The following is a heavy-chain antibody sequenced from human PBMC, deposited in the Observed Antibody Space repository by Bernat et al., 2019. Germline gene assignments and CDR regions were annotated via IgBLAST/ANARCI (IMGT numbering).Heavy chain of an antibody. D-gene: IGHD1-14*01. CDR3: EKGLGGNRNYYYYMDV. Sequence: EVQLLESGGGLVQPGGSLRLSCAASGFTFSSYAMTWVRQAPGKGLEWVSVIGASGSSTYYADSVKGRFTISRDNSKNTLYLQMNSLRAEDTSVYYCEKGLGGNRNYYYYMDVWGKGTTVTVSS. J-gene: IGHJ6*03. V-gene: IGHV3-23*01. CDR1: GFTFSSYA. CDR2: IGASGSST.